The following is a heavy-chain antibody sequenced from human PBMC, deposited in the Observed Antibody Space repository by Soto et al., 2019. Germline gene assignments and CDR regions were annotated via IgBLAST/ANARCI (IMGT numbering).Heavy chain of an antibody. CDR2: ISASGGST. J-gene: IGHJ4*02. CDR1: GFSITSFA. V-gene: IGHV3-23*01. Sequence: GGSLRLSCVASGFSITSFAMSWVRQAPGKGLEWASAISASGGSTYADSVKGRFTISRDNSKNTLYLQMNSVRVEDTAVYYCAKVLSSGSYSGALEYWGQGALVTVSS. D-gene: IGHD1-26*01. CDR3: AKVLSSGSYSGALEY.